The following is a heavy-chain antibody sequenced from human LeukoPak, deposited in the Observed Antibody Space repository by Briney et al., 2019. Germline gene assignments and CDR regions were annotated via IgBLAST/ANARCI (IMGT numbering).Heavy chain of an antibody. CDR1: GFTFSSYW. J-gene: IGHJ6*03. V-gene: IGHV3-7*01. Sequence: PGGSLRLSCAASGFTFSSYWMSWVRQAPGKGLEWVANIKQDGSEKYYVDSVKGRFTISRDSAKNSLYLQMNSLRAEDTAVYYCARGLTRDYYYYMDVWGKGTTVTVSS. CDR3: ARGLTRDYYYYMDV. D-gene: IGHD2-21*01. CDR2: IKQDGSEK.